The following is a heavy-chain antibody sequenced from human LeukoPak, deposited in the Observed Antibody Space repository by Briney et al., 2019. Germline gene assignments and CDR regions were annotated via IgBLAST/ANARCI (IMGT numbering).Heavy chain of an antibody. Sequence: GGSLRLSCAASGFTFSSYAMSWVRQAPGKGLEWVSAISGSGGSTYYADSVKGRFTISRDNSKNTLYLQMNSLRAEDTAVYYCAKDVLFADYYDSSGEFDYWGQGTLVTVSS. D-gene: IGHD3-22*01. J-gene: IGHJ4*02. CDR1: GFTFSSYA. CDR3: AKDVLFADYYDSSGEFDY. V-gene: IGHV3-23*01. CDR2: ISGSGGST.